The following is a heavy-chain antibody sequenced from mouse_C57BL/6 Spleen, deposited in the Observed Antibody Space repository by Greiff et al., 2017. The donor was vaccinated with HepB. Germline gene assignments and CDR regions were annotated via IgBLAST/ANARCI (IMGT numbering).Heavy chain of an antibody. CDR3: ARELLYWYFDV. Sequence: LVESGAELVRPGASVKLSCKASGYTFTDYYINWVKQRPGQGLEWIARIYPGSGNTYYNEKFKGKATLTAEKSSSTAYMQLSSLTSEDSAVYFCARELLYWYFDVWGTGTTVTVSS. J-gene: IGHJ1*03. CDR2: IYPGSGNT. CDR1: GYTFTDYY. D-gene: IGHD4-1*01. V-gene: IGHV1-76*01.